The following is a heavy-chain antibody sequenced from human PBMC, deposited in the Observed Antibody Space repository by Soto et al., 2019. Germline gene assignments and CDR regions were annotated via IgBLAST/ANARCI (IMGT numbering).Heavy chain of an antibody. J-gene: IGHJ4*02. CDR1: GFPFSTYA. D-gene: IGHD6-19*01. CDR2: ISSDGTNT. V-gene: IGHV3-30*14. Sequence: QVQLVESGGDVVQPGRSLRLSCTASGFPFSTYAVHWVRQAPGKGLEWVAVISSDGTNTYYADFVKGRFTISRDNSKNRLYLQMNSLRNEDTAVYHCAREKAVAGLEYWGQGDMVTVSA. CDR3: AREKAVAGLEY.